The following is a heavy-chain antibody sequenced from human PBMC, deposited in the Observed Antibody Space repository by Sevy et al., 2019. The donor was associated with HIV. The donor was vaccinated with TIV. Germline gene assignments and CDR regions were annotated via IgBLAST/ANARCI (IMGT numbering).Heavy chain of an antibody. CDR2: ISWNSRNI. J-gene: IGHJ6*02. CDR1: GFPFNDHA. V-gene: IGHV3-9*01. Sequence: GGSLRPSCAASGFPFNDHAMHWVRLVSGKGLEWVPGISWNSRNIGYADSVKGRFTISRDNTRQSVYLEMHSLRPEDTALYYCAKDINRGCDGVNCYSYYYYFYGLDVWGQGTTVTVSS. D-gene: IGHD2-21*01. CDR3: AKDINRGCDGVNCYSYYYYFYGLDV.